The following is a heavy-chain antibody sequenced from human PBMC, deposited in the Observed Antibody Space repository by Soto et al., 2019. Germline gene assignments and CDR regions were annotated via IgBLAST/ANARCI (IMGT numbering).Heavy chain of an antibody. V-gene: IGHV4-39*01. Sequence: SETLSLTCTVSGGSVSSINFYWGWIRQPPGKGLELIGSIYYSGSTSYNPSLKSRVTISVDTSKTQFSLKLISVTAADTAVYYCARHSGPYASSWFHXWGQGILVTVSX. CDR2: IYYSGST. CDR1: GGSVSSINFY. J-gene: IGHJ5*01. CDR3: ARHSGPYASSWFHX. D-gene: IGHD2-2*01.